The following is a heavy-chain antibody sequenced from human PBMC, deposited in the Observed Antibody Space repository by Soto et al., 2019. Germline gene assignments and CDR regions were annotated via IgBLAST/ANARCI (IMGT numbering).Heavy chain of an antibody. CDR3: ARDRGYYGSGSFWYFDL. Sequence: SVKVSCKASGGTFSSYAISWVRQAPGQGLEWMGGIIPIFGTANYAQKFQGRVTITADESTSTAYMELSSLRSEDTAVYYCARDRGYYGSGSFWYFDLWGRGTLVTVSS. J-gene: IGHJ2*01. CDR2: IIPIFGTA. CDR1: GGTFSSYA. V-gene: IGHV1-69*13. D-gene: IGHD3-10*01.